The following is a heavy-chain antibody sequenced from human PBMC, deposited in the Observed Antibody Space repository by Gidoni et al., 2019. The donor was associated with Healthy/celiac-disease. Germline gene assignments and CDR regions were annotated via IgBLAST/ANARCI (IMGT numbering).Heavy chain of an antibody. D-gene: IGHD6-13*01. CDR1: GFTFSSYG. CDR3: AKLSYSSSWSSFDY. V-gene: IGHV3-30*02. CDR2: IRYDGSNK. J-gene: IGHJ4*02. Sequence: QVPLVESGGGVVQPGGSLRLSCAASGFTFSSYGMHWVRQAPGKGLELVAFIRYDGSNKDYADSVKGRFTISRDNSKNTLYLQMNSLRAEDTAVYYCAKLSYSSSWSSFDYWGQGTLVTVSS.